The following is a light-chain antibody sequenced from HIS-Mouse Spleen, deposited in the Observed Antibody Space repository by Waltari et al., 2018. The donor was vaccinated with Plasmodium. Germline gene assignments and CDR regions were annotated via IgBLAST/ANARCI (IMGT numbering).Light chain of an antibody. CDR3: CSYAGSSAV. V-gene: IGLV2-23*01. J-gene: IGLJ7*01. CDR1: SSAVGSYNL. CDR2: EGS. Sequence: QSALTQPASVSGSPGQSTTISCTGTSSAVGSYNLFSWYQQHPGKAPKLMIYEGSKRPAGVSNRFSGSKSGNTASLTISGLQAEDEADYYCCSYAGSSAVFGGGTQLTVL.